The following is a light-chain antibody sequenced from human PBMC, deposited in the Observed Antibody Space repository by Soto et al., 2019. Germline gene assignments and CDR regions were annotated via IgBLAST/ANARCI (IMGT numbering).Light chain of an antibody. CDR1: QSVSSN. CDR3: QQHASSPLLN. V-gene: IGKV3-15*01. CDR2: GAS. Sequence: EIVMTHSPATLSVSPWERATLSFSASQSVSSNLAWYQQKPGQAPRLLIYGASTRATGIPARFSGSGSGTDFTLTISCLQSEDFAVYYCQQHASSPLLNFGGGTKVDIK. J-gene: IGKJ4*01.